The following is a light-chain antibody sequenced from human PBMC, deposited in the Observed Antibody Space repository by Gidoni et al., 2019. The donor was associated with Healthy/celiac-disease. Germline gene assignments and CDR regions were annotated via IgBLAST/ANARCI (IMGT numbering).Light chain of an antibody. Sequence: EILMTHSPATLSVSPGERATLSCRSSQSVSSNLAWDQQKPGQDPRLRIYGASNRATSIPARFSGSGSGTDVTLTIRSRQSEDLAVYYCQQYNNWPLTFXGXTKVEIK. CDR2: GAS. CDR3: QQYNNWPLT. J-gene: IGKJ4*01. V-gene: IGKV3-15*01. CDR1: QSVSSN.